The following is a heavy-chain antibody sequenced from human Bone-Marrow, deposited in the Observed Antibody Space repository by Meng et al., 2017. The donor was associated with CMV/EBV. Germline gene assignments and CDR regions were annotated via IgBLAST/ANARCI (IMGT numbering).Heavy chain of an antibody. J-gene: IGHJ6*02. CDR1: GGTFSSDS. Sequence: ASVKVSCKASGGTFSSDSITWVRQAPGQGLEWMGWINPNSGGTNYAQKFQGRVTMTRDTSISTAYMELSRLRSDDTAVYYCARERGYCSGGSCYSGIHYYGMDVWGQGTTVTVSS. CDR3: ARERGYCSGGSCYSGIHYYGMDV. V-gene: IGHV1-2*02. CDR2: INPNSGGT. D-gene: IGHD2-15*01.